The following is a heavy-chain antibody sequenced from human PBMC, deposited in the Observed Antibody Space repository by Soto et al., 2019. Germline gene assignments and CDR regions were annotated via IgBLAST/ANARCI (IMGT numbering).Heavy chain of an antibody. Sequence: WGSLRLSCAASGFSFSSSWMNWVRKAPAKGLEWWDDIMEDGREHYYVDSLKVRYDISRDNAKNSLYRQMSSLRAEDTAVYCCARGDYYVRRFDSWGRGTLVADSS. CDR1: GFSFSSSW. J-gene: IGHJ4*02. CDR2: IMEDGREH. V-gene: IGHV3-7*03. CDR3: ARGDYYVRRFDS. D-gene: IGHD3-10*02.